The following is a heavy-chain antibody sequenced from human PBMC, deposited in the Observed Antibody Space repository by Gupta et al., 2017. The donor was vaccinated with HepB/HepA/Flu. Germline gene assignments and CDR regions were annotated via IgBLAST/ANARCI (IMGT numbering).Heavy chain of an antibody. CDR3: AHRGGGIAVGGTWGY. Sequence: QITLMASGPMPVKPTQTLTLTRTFPGFYPSNSGVVVGWFRQPPGKALGWLALIYWNDDKRYSPSLKSRLTITNDSSKHQVVLTMNNKDPVDTAPDYCAHRGGGIAVGGTWGYWGQGPLGTVSS. CDR2: IYWNDDK. CDR1: GFYPSNSGVV. V-gene: IGHV2-5*01. D-gene: IGHD6-19*01. J-gene: IGHJ4*02.